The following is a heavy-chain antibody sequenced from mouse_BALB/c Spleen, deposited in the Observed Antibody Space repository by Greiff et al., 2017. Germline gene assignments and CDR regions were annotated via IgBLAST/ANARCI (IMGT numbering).Heavy chain of an antibody. CDR3: ARGEFDY. CDR2: INPSTGYT. J-gene: IGHJ2*01. Sequence: QVQLQQSGAELAKPGASVKMSCKASGYTFTSYWMHWVTQRPGQGLEWIGYINPSTGYTEYNQKFKDKATLTADKSSSTAYMQLSSLTSEDSAVYYCARGEFDYWGQGTTLTVSS. CDR1: GYTFTSYW. V-gene: IGHV1-7*01.